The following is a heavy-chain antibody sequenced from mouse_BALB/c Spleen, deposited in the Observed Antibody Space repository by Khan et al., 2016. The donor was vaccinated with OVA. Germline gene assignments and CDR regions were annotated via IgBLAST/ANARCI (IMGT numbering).Heavy chain of an antibody. CDR1: GFSLSRYN. Sequence: QVQLKESGPGPVAPSQSLSITCTVSGFSLSRYNIHWIRQPPGKGLEWLGMIWGGGGTDYNSTLKSRLSISKDNSKNQVFLKMNSLQTDDTDMYYCARAYYRYYGYYAMDYWGQGTLVTVSA. J-gene: IGHJ4*01. CDR2: IWGGGGT. V-gene: IGHV2-6-4*01. D-gene: IGHD2-14*01. CDR3: ARAYYRYYGYYAMDY.